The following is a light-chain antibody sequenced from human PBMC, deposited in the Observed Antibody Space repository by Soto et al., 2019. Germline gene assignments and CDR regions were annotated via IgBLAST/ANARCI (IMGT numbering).Light chain of an antibody. CDR3: MHALQSRLT. J-gene: IGKJ4*01. CDR1: QSLLHSNGYNY. CDR2: LGS. Sequence: DIVMTQAPLSLPVTPGEPASISCRSSQSLLHSNGYNYLDWYLQKPGQSPQLLIYLGSNRASGVTDRFSGSGSGTASTLKISRVEAEDVGVHYCMHALQSRLTFVRGTKVEIX. V-gene: IGKV2-28*01.